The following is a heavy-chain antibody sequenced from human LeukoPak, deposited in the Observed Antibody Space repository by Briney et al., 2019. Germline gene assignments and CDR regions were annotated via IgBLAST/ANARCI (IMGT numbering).Heavy chain of an antibody. Sequence: GESLKISCKGSGYSFTNYWIVWVRQMPGKGLEWVRIIYPGDSDSRYRPSFQGQVTMSVDKSISTAYMQWSSLKAPDTAVYYCATSVGADTSGFYFDYWGQGTLVTVSS. CDR3: ATSVGADTSGFYFDY. V-gene: IGHV5-51*01. D-gene: IGHD3-22*01. CDR1: GYSFTNYW. J-gene: IGHJ4*02. CDR2: IYPGDSDS.